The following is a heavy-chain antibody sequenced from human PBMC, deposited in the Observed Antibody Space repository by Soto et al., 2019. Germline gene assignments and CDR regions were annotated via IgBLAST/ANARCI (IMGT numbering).Heavy chain of an antibody. CDR1: GGSISSSSYY. CDR3: ARLRDGYNHVNFDY. CDR2: IYYSGST. V-gene: IGHV4-39*07. D-gene: IGHD5-12*01. J-gene: IGHJ4*02. Sequence: SETLSLTCTVSGGSISSSSYYWGWIRQPPGKGLEWIGSIYYSGSTYYNPSLKSRVTISVDTSKNQFSLKLSSVTAADTAVYYCARLRDGYNHVNFDYWGQGTLVTVSS.